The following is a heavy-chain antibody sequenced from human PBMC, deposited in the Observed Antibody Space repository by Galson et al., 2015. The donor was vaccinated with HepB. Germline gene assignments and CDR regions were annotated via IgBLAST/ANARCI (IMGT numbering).Heavy chain of an antibody. CDR2: IYSAGNA. V-gene: IGHV3-66*01. CDR3: VGENAIGP. Sequence: SLRLSCAASGFTVNSHYYMSWVRQAPGKGLEWVGVIYSAGNAYYGDSVQGRFTLSRDNFKRTMYLQMNSLRAEDTAVYYCVGENAIGPWGPGTLVTVPS. D-gene: IGHD2-8*01. J-gene: IGHJ5*02. CDR1: GFTVNSHYY.